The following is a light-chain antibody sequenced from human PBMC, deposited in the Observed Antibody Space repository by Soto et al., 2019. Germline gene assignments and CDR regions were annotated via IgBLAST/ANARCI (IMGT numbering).Light chain of an antibody. Sequence: EIVMTHSPATLSVSPGERATLSCRASQSVSSSLAWYQQKPGQAPRLLIYGASTRATGIPAKFSGSGSGADFTLTISRLEPEDFAVYHCQYYGSSPRTFGQGTKVDIK. J-gene: IGKJ1*01. CDR1: QSVSSS. V-gene: IGKV3-20*01. CDR3: QYYGSSPRT. CDR2: GAS.